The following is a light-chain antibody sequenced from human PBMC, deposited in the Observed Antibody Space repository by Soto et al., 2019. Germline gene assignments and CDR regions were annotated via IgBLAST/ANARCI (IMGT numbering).Light chain of an antibody. V-gene: IGLV1-40*01. CDR3: QSYDSSLSVWV. CDR1: SSNIGAGYD. CDR2: GNS. J-gene: IGLJ3*02. Sequence: QSVLTQPPSVSGAPGQRVTISCTGSSSNIGAGYDVHWYQQLPGTAPKLLIYGNSNRPSGVPDRFSGSKSGTSASLAITGIQAEDEADDYCQSYDSSLSVWVFGGGTKLTVL.